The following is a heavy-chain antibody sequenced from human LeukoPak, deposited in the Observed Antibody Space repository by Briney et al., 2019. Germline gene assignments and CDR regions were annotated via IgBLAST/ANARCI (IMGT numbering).Heavy chain of an antibody. D-gene: IGHD3-9*01. V-gene: IGHV3-9*01. CDR2: ISWNSGSI. J-gene: IGHJ6*02. CDR3: TRDLMDYDVSTGLHHYYMDV. CDR1: GFTFDDYA. Sequence: GRSLRLSCAASGFTFDDYAMHWVRQAPGKGLEWVSGISWNSGSIGYADSVKGRFTISRDNAKNTLFLQMNTLRVEDTAVYYCTRDLMDYDVSTGLHHYYMDVWGQGTTVTVSS.